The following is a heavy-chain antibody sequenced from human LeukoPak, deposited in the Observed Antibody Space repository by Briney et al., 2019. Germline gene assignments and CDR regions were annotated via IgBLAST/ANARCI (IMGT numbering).Heavy chain of an antibody. Sequence: GGSLRLSCAASGFTFTNYAMNWVRQAPGKGLEWVSGISGSGGGTYYADYVKGRFTIARDNSKNTLYLQMNSLRAEDTAVYYCAKVLDSSGYYGQIDCWGQGTLVTVSS. D-gene: IGHD3-22*01. CDR1: GFTFTNYA. J-gene: IGHJ4*02. V-gene: IGHV3-23*01. CDR3: AKVLDSSGYYGQIDC. CDR2: ISGSGGGT.